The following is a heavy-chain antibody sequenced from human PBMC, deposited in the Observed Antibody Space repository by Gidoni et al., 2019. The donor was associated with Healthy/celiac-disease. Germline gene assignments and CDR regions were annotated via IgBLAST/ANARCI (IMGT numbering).Heavy chain of an antibody. D-gene: IGHD3-3*01. Sequence: EVQLLEYGGGLVQPGGSLRLSCAADGFTFSSYAMSWVRQAQGKGLEWFSAISGSGGSTYDAYSVKGRFTISRDNSKNTLYLQMNSLRAEDTAVYYCAKGVSITIFGVVINYWGQGTLVTVSS. V-gene: IGHV3-23*01. J-gene: IGHJ4*02. CDR1: GFTFSSYA. CDR3: AKGVSITIFGVVINY. CDR2: ISGSGGST.